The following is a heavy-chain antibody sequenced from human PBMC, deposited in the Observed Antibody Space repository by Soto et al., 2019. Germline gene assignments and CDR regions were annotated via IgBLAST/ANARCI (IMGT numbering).Heavy chain of an antibody. J-gene: IGHJ6*02. Sequence: QVQLVESGGGVVQPGRSLRLSCAASGFTFSSYAMHWVRQAPGKGLEWVAVISYDGSNKYYADSVKGRFTISRDNSKNTLYLQVNSLRAEDTAVYYCARDEGWFGVYHGMDVWGRGTTVTVSS. CDR2: ISYDGSNK. CDR1: GFTFSSYA. CDR3: ARDEGWFGVYHGMDV. V-gene: IGHV3-30-3*01. D-gene: IGHD3-10*01.